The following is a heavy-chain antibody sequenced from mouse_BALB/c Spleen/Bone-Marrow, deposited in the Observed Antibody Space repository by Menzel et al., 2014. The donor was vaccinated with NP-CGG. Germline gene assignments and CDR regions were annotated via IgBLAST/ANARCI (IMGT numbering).Heavy chain of an antibody. V-gene: IGHV3-2*02. CDR2: ISYSGST. CDR1: GYSITSDYA. CDR3: ARKDYYGSSNFDY. Sequence: EVMLVESGPGLVKPSQSLSLTCTVTGYSITSDYAWNWIRQFPGNKLEWMGYISYSGSTSYNPSLKSRISITRDTSKNQFLLQLNSVTTEDTATYYCARKDYYGSSNFDYWGQGTTLTVSS. J-gene: IGHJ2*01. D-gene: IGHD1-1*01.